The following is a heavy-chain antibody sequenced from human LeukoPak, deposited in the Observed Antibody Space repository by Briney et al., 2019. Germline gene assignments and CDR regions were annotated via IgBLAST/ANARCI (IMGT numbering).Heavy chain of an antibody. CDR1: GFTFSSYS. D-gene: IGHD2-15*01. V-gene: IGHV3-21*01. CDR3: ARGGTEYCSGGSCYSRWFDP. J-gene: IGHJ5*02. CDR2: ISSSSSYI. Sequence: GGSLRLSCAASGFTFSSYSMNWVRQAPGKGLEWVSSISSSSSYIYYADSVKGRFTISRDNAKNSLYLQMNSLRAEDTAVYYCARGGTEYCSGGSCYSRWFDPWGQGTLVTVSS.